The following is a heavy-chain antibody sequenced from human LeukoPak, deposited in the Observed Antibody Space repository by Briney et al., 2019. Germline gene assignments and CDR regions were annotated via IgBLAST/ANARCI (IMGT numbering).Heavy chain of an antibody. CDR1: GYTFTGYY. J-gene: IGHJ5*02. Sequence: ASVKVSCKASGYTFTGYYMHWVRQAPGQGIEWMGWINPNSGGTNYAQKFQGRVTMTRDTSISTAYMELSRLRSDDTAVYYCARDLGSSWYWFDPWGQGTLVTVSS. CDR3: ARDLGSSWYWFDP. D-gene: IGHD6-13*01. CDR2: INPNSGGT. V-gene: IGHV1-2*02.